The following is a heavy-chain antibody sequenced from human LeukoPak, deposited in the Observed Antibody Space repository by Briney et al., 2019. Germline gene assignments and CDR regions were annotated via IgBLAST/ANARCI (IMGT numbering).Heavy chain of an antibody. CDR1: VFTFSSYS. D-gene: IGHD5/OR15-5a*01. CDR3: ARDVFYAFDI. Sequence: PGGALRLSCAAPVFTFSSYSMNWVRQAPGKGLEWVSYISSSGSTIYYAYSVKGRFTISRDNAKNPLYLQMNSLRDEDTALYYCARDVFYAFDIWGLGTVVTVSS. CDR2: ISSSGSTI. J-gene: IGHJ3*02. V-gene: IGHV3-48*02.